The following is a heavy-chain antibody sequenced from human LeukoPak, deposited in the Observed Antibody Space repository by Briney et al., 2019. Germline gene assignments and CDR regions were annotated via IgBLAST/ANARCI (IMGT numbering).Heavy chain of an antibody. CDR1: GFTFSRYW. D-gene: IGHD5-18*01. CDR3: AKDSVDTTIFDAFDI. J-gene: IGHJ3*02. V-gene: IGHV3-7*01. Sequence: GGSLRLSCAASGFTFSRYWMTWVRQAPGKGLECVANIKQDGSERNYVDSVKGRFTISRDNSKNTLYLQMNSLRAEDTAVYYCAKDSVDTTIFDAFDIWGQGTMVTVSS. CDR2: IKQDGSER.